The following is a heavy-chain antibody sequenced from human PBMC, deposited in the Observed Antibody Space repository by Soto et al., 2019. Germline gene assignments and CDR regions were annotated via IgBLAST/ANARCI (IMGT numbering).Heavy chain of an antibody. CDR3: AREPEGNYYGMDV. V-gene: IGHV3-33*01. J-gene: IGHJ6*02. CDR1: GFTFSSYG. Sequence: QVQLVESGGGVVQPGRSLRLSCAASGFTFSSYGMHWVRQAPGKGLEWVAVIWYDGSNKYYADSVKGRFTIPRDNSKNTLYLQMNSLRAEDTAVYYCAREPEGNYYGMDVWGQGTTVTVSS. CDR2: IWYDGSNK.